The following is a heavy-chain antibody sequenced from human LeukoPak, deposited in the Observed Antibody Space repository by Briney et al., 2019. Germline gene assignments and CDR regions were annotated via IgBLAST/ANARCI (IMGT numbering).Heavy chain of an antibody. CDR3: AKVTWGSSWYYFDY. Sequence: GGSLRVSCAASGFTFSSYAMSWVRQAPGKGLEWVSAISGSGGSTYYADSVKGRFTISRDNSKNTLYLQMNSLRAEDTAVYYCAKVTWGSSWYYFDYWGQGTLVTVSS. V-gene: IGHV3-23*01. J-gene: IGHJ4*02. CDR2: ISGSGGST. D-gene: IGHD6-13*01. CDR1: GFTFSSYA.